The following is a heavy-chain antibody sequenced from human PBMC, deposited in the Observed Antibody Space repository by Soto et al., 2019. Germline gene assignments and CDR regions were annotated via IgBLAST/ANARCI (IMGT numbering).Heavy chain of an antibody. CDR3: ARQRTTVVTQAYFDH. Sequence: SEALSLTCIVSGESISSSSYYWGWIRQPPGKGLEWIGSIYYSGRTYYNPSFKSRVTISIDTSKNQFSLKLSSVTATDTAVYYCARQRTTVVTQAYFDHWGQGALVTVSS. J-gene: IGHJ4*02. CDR2: IYYSGRT. D-gene: IGHD2-21*02. CDR1: GESISSSSYY. V-gene: IGHV4-39*01.